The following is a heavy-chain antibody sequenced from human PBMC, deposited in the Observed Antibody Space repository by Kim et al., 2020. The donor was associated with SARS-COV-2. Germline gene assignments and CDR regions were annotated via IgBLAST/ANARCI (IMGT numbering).Heavy chain of an antibody. V-gene: IGHV4-31*02. Sequence: RVTISVDTSKNQFSLKLSSVTAADTAVYYCARDVVVVPAATQDYYYGMDVWGQGTTVTVSS. J-gene: IGHJ6*02. D-gene: IGHD2-2*01. CDR3: ARDVVVVPAATQDYYYGMDV.